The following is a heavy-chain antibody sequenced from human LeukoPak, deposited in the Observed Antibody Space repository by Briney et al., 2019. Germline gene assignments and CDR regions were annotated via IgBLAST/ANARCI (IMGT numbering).Heavy chain of an antibody. CDR2: FDPEDGET. Sequence: GASVKVSCKVSGYSLTEFSMHWVQQAPGKGLEWMGGFDPEDGETIYTQKFQGRVTMSEDTSTDTAYMELSSLRSEDTAVYYCGVGLLFGSLDYWGQGTLVTVSS. CDR3: GVGLLFGSLDY. J-gene: IGHJ4*02. D-gene: IGHD2-21*02. V-gene: IGHV1-24*01. CDR1: GYSLTEFS.